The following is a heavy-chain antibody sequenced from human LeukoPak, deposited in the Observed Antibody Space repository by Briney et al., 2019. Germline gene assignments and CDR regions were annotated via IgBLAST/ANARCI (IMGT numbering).Heavy chain of an antibody. D-gene: IGHD6-13*01. CDR2: ISGSGGST. Sequence: GGSLRLSCAASGFTFSSYAMSWVRQAPGKGLEWVSAISGSGGSTYYADSVKGRFTISRDNSKNTLYLQMNSLRAEDTAVYYCARASDSYSSSWYYGWFDPWGQGTLVTVSS. J-gene: IGHJ5*02. CDR3: ARASDSYSSSWYYGWFDP. V-gene: IGHV3-23*01. CDR1: GFTFSSYA.